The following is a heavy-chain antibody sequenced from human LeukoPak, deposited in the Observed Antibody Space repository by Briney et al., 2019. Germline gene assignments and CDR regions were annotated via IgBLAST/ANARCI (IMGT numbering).Heavy chain of an antibody. CDR1: NGSFSGYY. D-gene: IGHD6-6*01. CDR3: ARRVAARAFVY. CDR2: INHSGST. V-gene: IGHV4-34*01. J-gene: IGHJ4*02. Sequence: SETLSLTCAVYNGSFSGYYWSWIRQPPGKGPEWIGEINHSGSTNYNPSLKSRVTISVDMSKNQFSLKLSSVTAADTAVYYCARRVAARAFVYWGQGTLVTVSS.